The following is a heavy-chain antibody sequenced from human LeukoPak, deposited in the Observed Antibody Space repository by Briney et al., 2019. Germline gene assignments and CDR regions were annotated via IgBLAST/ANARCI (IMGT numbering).Heavy chain of an antibody. CDR2: IYYSGST. CDR3: ARVPIGRGSYYYPFDY. V-gene: IGHV4-31*03. Sequence: PSETLSLTCTVSGGSISSGGYYWSWIRQHLGKGLEWIGYIYYSGSTYYNPSLKSRVTISVDTSKNQFSLKLSSVTAADTAVYYCARVPIGRGSYYYPFDYRGQGTLVTVSS. J-gene: IGHJ4*02. D-gene: IGHD1-26*01. CDR1: GGSISSGGYY.